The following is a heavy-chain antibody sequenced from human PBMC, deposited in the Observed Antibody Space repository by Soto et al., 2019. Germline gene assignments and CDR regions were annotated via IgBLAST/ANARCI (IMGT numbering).Heavy chain of an antibody. V-gene: IGHV3-9*01. D-gene: IGHD1-26*01. CDR3: AKGKWELSYYFDH. Sequence: EVQLVESGGGLVQPGRSLRLSCAASGFIFYDYAMHLVRQAPGKGLVWVSIMSWNSGRIGYADSVKGRFTISRDNAKNSLSLQMTSLRAEDTALSYCAKGKWELSYYFDHWGQGTLVTVSS. CDR2: MSWNSGRI. CDR1: GFIFYDYA. J-gene: IGHJ4*02.